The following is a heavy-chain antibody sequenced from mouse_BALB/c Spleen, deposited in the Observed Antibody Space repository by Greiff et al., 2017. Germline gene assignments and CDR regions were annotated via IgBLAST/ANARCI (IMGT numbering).Heavy chain of an antibody. D-gene: IGHD2-1*01. CDR2: IYPGSGNT. CDR1: GYAFTNYW. Sequence: VKLQESGAELVRPGTSVKISCKASGYAFTNYWLGWVKQRPGHGLEWIGDIYPGSGNTYYNEKFKGKATLTADKSSSTAYMQLSSLTSEDSAVYFCAREENYGNYDYWGQGTTLTVSS. CDR3: AREENYGNYDY. V-gene: IGHV1-63*01. J-gene: IGHJ2*01.